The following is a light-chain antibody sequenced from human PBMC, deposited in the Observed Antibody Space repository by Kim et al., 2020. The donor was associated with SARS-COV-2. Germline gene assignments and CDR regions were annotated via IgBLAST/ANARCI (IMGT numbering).Light chain of an antibody. V-gene: IGLV3-1*01. CDR3: QAWDSNTAV. Sequence: SYELTQPPSVSVSPGQTATITCSGYKLEHRYVCWFQQKPGQSPLLVISQDTKRPSGIPERFSGSNSGNTATLTISGTQATDEADYFCQAWDSNTAVFGGGTQLTVL. J-gene: IGLJ2*01. CDR2: QDT. CDR1: KLEHRY.